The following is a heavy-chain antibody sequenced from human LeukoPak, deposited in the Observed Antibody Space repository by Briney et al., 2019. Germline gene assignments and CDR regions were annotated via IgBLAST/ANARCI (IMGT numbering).Heavy chain of an antibody. Sequence: ASVKVSCKASGYTLASYFMHWVRQAPGQGLEWMGIINPSGGSTSYAQKFQGRVTMTRDMPTTTVYMELSSLRSEDTAVYYCARDRGQHAFDIWGQGTMVTVSS. V-gene: IGHV1-46*01. CDR3: ARDRGQHAFDI. CDR2: INPSGGST. D-gene: IGHD1-1*01. CDR1: GYTLASYF. J-gene: IGHJ3*02.